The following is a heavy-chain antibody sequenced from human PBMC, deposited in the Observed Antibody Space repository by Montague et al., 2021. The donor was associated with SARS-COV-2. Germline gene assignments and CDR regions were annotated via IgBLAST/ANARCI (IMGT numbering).Heavy chain of an antibody. V-gene: IGHV4-61*02. Sequence: TLSLTCTVSDDSISGGRYYWSWIRQPAGKGLDWIGFIYTSGNTNYNPSLQSRVSMLVATSKNQLSLTLSSVTAADTAISYCARARITGTTKDYYGMDVWGQGTTVTVS. CDR1: DDSISGGRYY. J-gene: IGHJ6*02. D-gene: IGHD1-7*01. CDR3: ARARITGTTKDYYGMDV. CDR2: IYTSGNT.